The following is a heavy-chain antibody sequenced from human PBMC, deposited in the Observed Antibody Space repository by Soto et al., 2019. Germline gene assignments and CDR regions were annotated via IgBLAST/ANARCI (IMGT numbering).Heavy chain of an antibody. D-gene: IGHD1-26*01. CDR1: GRTFLIYA. J-gene: IGHJ4*02. CDR3: ARGNGWEQPSNHYYFVY. V-gene: IGHV1-69*06. Sequence: QVQLVQSGAEVKTPGSSVRVSCKTAGRTFLIYAIAWVRQAPGQGLEWMGGIIPILGTIHIGQNFQRRVNFTVDRSTSAAYMALSSLSSDDTATYFCARGNGWEQPSNHYYFVYRGQGSQVIVSS. CDR2: IIPILGTI.